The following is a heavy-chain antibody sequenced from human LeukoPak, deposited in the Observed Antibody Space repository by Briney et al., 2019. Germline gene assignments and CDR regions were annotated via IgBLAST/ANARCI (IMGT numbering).Heavy chain of an antibody. V-gene: IGHV3-23*01. CDR1: GFTFSSYA. Sequence: PGGSLRLSCAASGFTFSSYAMSWVRQAPVKGLEWVSAISGSGGSTYYADSVKGRFTISRDNSKNTRYLQMNSLRAEGAAVYYRAKSPLTVWYYFGMDVWGQGNTVTVSS. CDR3: AKSPLTVWYYFGMDV. J-gene: IGHJ6*02. CDR2: ISGSGGST. D-gene: IGHD3-16*01.